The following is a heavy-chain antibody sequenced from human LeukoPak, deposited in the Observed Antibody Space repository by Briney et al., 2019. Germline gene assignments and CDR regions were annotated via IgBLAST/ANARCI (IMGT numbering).Heavy chain of an antibody. CDR2: IYHSGSA. V-gene: IGHV4-59*01. J-gene: IGHJ4*02. CDR3: ASSGVSSGYYYFNY. Sequence: PSETLSLTCTVSGGSIRSYYWGWIRQPPGKGLEWMCVIYHSGSANYNPSLKSRVTISVHKSKNESSLQLSSVPTADTAVYYCASSGVSSGYYYFNYWGQGTLVTVSS. CDR1: GGSIRSYY. D-gene: IGHD3-22*01.